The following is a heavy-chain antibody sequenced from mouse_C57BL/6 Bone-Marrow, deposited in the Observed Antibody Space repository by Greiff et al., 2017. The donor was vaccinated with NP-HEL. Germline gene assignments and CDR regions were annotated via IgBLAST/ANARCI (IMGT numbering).Heavy chain of an antibody. V-gene: IGHV5-6*01. J-gene: IGHJ3*01. CDR2: LSSGGSYT. D-gene: IGHD4-1*01. CDR1: GFTFSSYG. CDR3: ARRELSGTFWAY. Sequence: EVKLMESGGDLVKPGGSLKLSCAASGFTFSSYGMSWVRQTPDKRLEWVATLSSGGSYTYYPDSVKGRFTISRDNAKNTLYLQMSSLKAEDTAMYYCARRELSGTFWAYWGQGTLVTVSA.